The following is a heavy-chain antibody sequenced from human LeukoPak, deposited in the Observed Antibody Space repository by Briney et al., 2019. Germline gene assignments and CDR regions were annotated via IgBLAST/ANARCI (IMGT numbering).Heavy chain of an antibody. CDR2: IRPNSGTT. V-gene: IGHV1-2*02. J-gene: IGHJ4*02. CDR3: ATVTRYHSDGYTSRGYNDY. Sequence: GASVKVSCKASGYTFTGYSMHWVRQAPGQGLEWMGLIRPNSGTTNYAQRFQGRVTITRDTSISTAYMELSSLRSDDTAVYYCATVTRYHSDGYTSRGYNDYWGQGTLVTVSS. D-gene: IGHD5-24*01. CDR1: GYTFTGYS.